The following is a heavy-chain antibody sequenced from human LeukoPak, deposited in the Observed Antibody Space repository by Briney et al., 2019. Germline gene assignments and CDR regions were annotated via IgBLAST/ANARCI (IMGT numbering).Heavy chain of an antibody. Sequence: GGSLRLSCAASGFTFSSYGMHWVRQAPGKGLEWVAVIWYDGSNKYYADSVKGRFTISRDNSKNTLYLQTNSLRAEDTAVYYCAREYLTIPYGMDVWGQGTTVTVSS. CDR1: GFTFSSYG. CDR2: IWYDGSNK. V-gene: IGHV3-33*08. CDR3: AREYLTIPYGMDV. J-gene: IGHJ6*02. D-gene: IGHD3-3*01.